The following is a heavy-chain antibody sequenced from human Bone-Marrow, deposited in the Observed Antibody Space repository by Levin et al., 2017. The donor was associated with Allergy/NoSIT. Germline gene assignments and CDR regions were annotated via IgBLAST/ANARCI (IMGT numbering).Heavy chain of an antibody. J-gene: IGHJ4*02. D-gene: IGHD5-18*01. V-gene: IGHV4-31*03. CDR2: IYYSGST. Sequence: PSETLSLTCTVSGGSISSGGYYWSWIRQHPGKGLEWIGYIYYSGSTYYNPSLKSRVTISVDTSKNQFSLKLSSVTAADTAVYYCARGGYSYGHNGGYFDYWGQGTLVTVSS. CDR1: GGSISSGGYY. CDR3: ARGGYSYGHNGGYFDY.